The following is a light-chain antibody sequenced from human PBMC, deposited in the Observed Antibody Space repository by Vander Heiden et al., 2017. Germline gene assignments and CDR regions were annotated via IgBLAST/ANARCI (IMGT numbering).Light chain of an antibody. CDR3: MQALQTPWT. Sequence: DIVMPQSPLSLPVTPGAPASISCRSSQSLLHSNGYNYLDWYLQKPGQSPQLLIYLGSNRASGVPDRFSGSGSGTDFTLKISRVEAEDVGVYYCMQALQTPWTFGQGTKLEIK. J-gene: IGKJ2*02. CDR1: QSLLHSNGYNY. V-gene: IGKV2-28*01. CDR2: LGS.